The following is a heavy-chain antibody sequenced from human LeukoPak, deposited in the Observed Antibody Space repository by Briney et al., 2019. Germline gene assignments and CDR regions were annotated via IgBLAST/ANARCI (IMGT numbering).Heavy chain of an antibody. CDR3: ARDPSNSSGYHAHFDS. J-gene: IGHJ4*02. CDR2: ISTYNGDT. Sequence: ASVKVSCKASGYTFTSYGIRWVRQAPGQGLEWMGWISTYNGDTIYAQNVQGRVTMTTDASTRTVYIELRNLGSDDTAMYYCARDPSNSSGYHAHFDSWGQGTLVTVSS. D-gene: IGHD3-22*01. V-gene: IGHV1-18*01. CDR1: GYTFTSYG.